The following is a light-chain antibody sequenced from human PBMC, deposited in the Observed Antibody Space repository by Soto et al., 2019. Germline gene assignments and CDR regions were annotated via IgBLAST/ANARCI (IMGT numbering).Light chain of an antibody. CDR2: ETS. J-gene: IGKJ1*01. CDR3: QQYNTYPET. CDR1: QTVGGH. Sequence: EVVLTQSPATLSLSPGERATLSCRASQTVGGHFAWYQQKPGQAPRLLISETSNRATGIPGRFSGSGSGTDVTLTISSLEPEDFATYYCQQYNTYPETFGQGTKVDIK. V-gene: IGKV3-11*01.